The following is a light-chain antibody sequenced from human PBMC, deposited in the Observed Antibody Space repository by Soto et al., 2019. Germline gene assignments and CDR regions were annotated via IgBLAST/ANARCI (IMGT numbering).Light chain of an antibody. V-gene: IGKV3-15*01. CDR3: QSYNDWPFA. Sequence: EIVMTQSPATLSVSPGERVTLSCRASESLFGFLSWYQHKPGQAPRLLIYGVSTKATGVPARFSGSGSATDFTLTITSQQSDDSAVYYCQSYNDWPFAFGQGTKLEI. CDR1: ESLFGF. J-gene: IGKJ2*01. CDR2: GVS.